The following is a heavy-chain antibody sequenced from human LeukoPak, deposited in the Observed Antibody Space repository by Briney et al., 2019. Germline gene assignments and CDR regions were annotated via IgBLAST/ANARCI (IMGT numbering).Heavy chain of an antibody. J-gene: IGHJ4*02. CDR1: GGSISSSSYY. D-gene: IGHD6-13*01. Sequence: SETLSLTCTVSGGSISSSSYYWGWIRQPPGKGLEWIGSIYYSGSTYYNPSLKSRVTISVDTSKNQFSLQLNSVTPEDTAVYYCARSIAAAGKGFDYWGQGTLVTVSS. CDR3: ARSIAAAGKGFDY. V-gene: IGHV4-39*07. CDR2: IYYSGST.